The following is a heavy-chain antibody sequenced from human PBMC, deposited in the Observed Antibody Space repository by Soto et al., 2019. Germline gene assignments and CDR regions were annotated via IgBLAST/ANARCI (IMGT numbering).Heavy chain of an antibody. J-gene: IGHJ4*02. V-gene: IGHV3-7*01. CDR3: VRTGWNPPDY. CDR1: GFTFNRHW. Sequence: EVQLVESGGGLVQPGGSLRLSCAVSGFTFNRHWMSWVRQTPGKGLEWVASIKEDGSEKSYVDSVKGRFTISRDNAKNSRFLQMNSLRVEDAAGYYCVRTGWNPPDYWGQGTLVTVSS. CDR2: IKEDGSEK. D-gene: IGHD1-1*01.